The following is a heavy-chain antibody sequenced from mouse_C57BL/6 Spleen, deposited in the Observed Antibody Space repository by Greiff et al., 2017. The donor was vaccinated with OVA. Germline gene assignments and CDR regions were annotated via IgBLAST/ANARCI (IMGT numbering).Heavy chain of an antibody. V-gene: IGHV1-82*01. CDR1: GYAFSSSW. CDR3: ARQAKKDGYYDY. Sequence: QVQLQQSGPELVKPGASVKISCKASGYAFSSSWMNWVKQRPGKGLEWIGRIYPGDGDTNYNGKFKGKATLTADKSSSTAYMQLSSLTSEDSAVYFCARQAKKDGYYDYWGQGTTLTVSS. D-gene: IGHD2-3*01. J-gene: IGHJ2*01. CDR2: IYPGDGDT.